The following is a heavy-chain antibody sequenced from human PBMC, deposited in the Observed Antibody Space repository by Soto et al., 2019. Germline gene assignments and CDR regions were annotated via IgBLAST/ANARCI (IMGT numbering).Heavy chain of an antibody. V-gene: IGHV4-39*01. Sequence: SETLSLTCTVSGGSISSSSYYGGWIRQPPGKGLEWIGSIYYSGSTYYNPSLKSRVTISVDTSKNQFSLKLSSVTAADTAVYYCARHPGDYGYGDYYGMDVWGQGTTVTVSS. CDR3: ARHPGDYGYGDYYGMDV. D-gene: IGHD4-17*01. CDR2: IYYSGST. CDR1: GGSISSSSYY. J-gene: IGHJ6*02.